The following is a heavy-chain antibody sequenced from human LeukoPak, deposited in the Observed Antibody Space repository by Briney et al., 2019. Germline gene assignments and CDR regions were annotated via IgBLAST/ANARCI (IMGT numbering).Heavy chain of an antibody. CDR2: ISGSGDNT. CDR3: AKDFTYYYDSGGYYYFDY. Sequence: GGSLRLSCAASGFTFSSYAMSWVRQAPGKGLEWVSGISGSGDNTYYADSVKGRFTISRDNSKNTLYLQMNSLRGEETAVYYCAKDFTYYYDSGGYYYFDYWGQGTLVTVSS. J-gene: IGHJ4*02. CDR1: GFTFSSYA. V-gene: IGHV3-23*01. D-gene: IGHD3-22*01.